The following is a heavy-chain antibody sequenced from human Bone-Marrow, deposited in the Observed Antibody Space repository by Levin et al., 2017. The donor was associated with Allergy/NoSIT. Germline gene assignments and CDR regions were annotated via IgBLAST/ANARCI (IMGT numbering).Heavy chain of an antibody. J-gene: IGHJ3*01. CDR3: AKLISFGTRGFDV. CDR1: GFTFSSYA. V-gene: IGHV3-23*01. D-gene: IGHD3-16*01. Sequence: GGSLRLSCAASGFTFSSYALNWVRQAPGKGLEWVSTINNSGGSTYYADSVKGRFTISRDNSKNTLYLQMKSLRAEDTAVYYCAKLISFGTRGFDVWGQGTMVTVSS. CDR2: INNSGGST.